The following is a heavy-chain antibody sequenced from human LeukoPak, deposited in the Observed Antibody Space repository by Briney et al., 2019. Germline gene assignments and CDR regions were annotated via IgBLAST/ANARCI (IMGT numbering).Heavy chain of an antibody. CDR2: IHYTGTT. V-gene: IGHV4-59*01. CDR1: GASISSSY. D-gene: IGHD2-8*01. CDR3: ARGLGLIAMFDP. J-gene: IGHJ5*02. Sequence: SETLSLTCTVSGASISSSYWSWIRQPPGKGLEWIGYIHYTGTTNYNPSLKSRVAISVDTSKTQFSLKLNSVTAADTAVFYCARGLGLIAMFDPWGQGTLVTVSS.